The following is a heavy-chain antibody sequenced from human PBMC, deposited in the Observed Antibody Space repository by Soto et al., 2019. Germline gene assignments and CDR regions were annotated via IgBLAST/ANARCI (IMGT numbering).Heavy chain of an antibody. J-gene: IGHJ6*02. CDR3: AKSVDIARFGVDV. CDR2: ISDSGEST. Sequence: EVQLLESGGGLVQPGGSLRLSCAASGFTFSINAMSWVRQAPGKRLEWVSGISDSGESTYYADSVRGRFTISRDNLKNTLSLQMNSLRAEDTATYFCAKSVDIARFGVDVWRQGTTVTVSS. V-gene: IGHV3-23*01. CDR1: GFTFSINA. D-gene: IGHD6-6*01.